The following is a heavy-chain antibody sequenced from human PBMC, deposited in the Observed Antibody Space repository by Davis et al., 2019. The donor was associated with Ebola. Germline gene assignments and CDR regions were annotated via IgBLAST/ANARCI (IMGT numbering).Heavy chain of an antibody. CDR3: ARDYYYDSSGEAFDI. CDR2: IYYSGNT. D-gene: IGHD3-22*01. Sequence: SETLSLTCTVSGGSISSSSYQWGWIRQPPGKGLEWIGYIYYSGNTYYNPSLESRVTISVDTSKNQFSLKLSSVTAADTAVYYCARDYYYDSSGEAFDIWGQGTMVTVSS. V-gene: IGHV4-31*03. J-gene: IGHJ3*02. CDR1: GGSISSSSYQ.